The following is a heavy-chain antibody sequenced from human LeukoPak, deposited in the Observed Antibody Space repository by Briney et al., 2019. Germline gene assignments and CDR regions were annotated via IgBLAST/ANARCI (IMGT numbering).Heavy chain of an antibody. V-gene: IGHV3-30*18. J-gene: IGHJ6*03. CDR2: ISYDGSDK. CDR1: GFTFRSYC. Sequence: PGRSLRLSCAASGFTFRSYCMHWVRQAPGKGLECVAFISYDGSDKCYPDSVKGRFTLSIDNSKNTLYLQMSSLRAEDTAVYYCTKDAKHCSSSTCYVYYYFYMDVWGRGTTVTVSS. D-gene: IGHD2-2*01. CDR3: TKDAKHCSSSTCYVYYYFYMDV.